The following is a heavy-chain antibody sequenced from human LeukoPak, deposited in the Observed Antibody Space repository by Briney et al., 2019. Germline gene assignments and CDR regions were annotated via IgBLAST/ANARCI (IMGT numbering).Heavy chain of an antibody. CDR2: IQDNGLYI. J-gene: IGHJ3*02. V-gene: IGHV3-30*02. Sequence: GGSLRLSCAAFGFSLSSHGVHWVRQAPGRGLEWVTFIQDNGLYIYYAESVKGRFTISRDNSKNTVHLQMNSLRTEDTAVYYCANELWRGPSDAFDIWGRGTMVTVSS. CDR3: ANELWRGPSDAFDI. CDR1: GFSLSSHG. D-gene: IGHD2-21*01.